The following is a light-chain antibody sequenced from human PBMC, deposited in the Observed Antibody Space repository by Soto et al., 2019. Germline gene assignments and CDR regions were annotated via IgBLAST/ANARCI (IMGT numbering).Light chain of an antibody. Sequence: EILMTQSPVTLSLSPGERLTLSCKASQSVRTYLAWYQVKPGQAPRLLIYDASSRASGVPARFSGSGSGTDLTLTISSLEPEDFALYYCQQRNSWPPITFGQGTRLEIK. J-gene: IGKJ5*01. CDR3: QQRNSWPPIT. V-gene: IGKV3-11*01. CDR2: DAS. CDR1: QSVRTY.